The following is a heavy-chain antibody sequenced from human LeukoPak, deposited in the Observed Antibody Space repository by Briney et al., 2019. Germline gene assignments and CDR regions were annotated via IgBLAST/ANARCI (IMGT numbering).Heavy chain of an antibody. D-gene: IGHD6-19*01. V-gene: IGHV4-34*01. CDR1: GGSFSGYY. CDR2: INHCGST. J-gene: IGHJ4*02. Sequence: SETLSLTCAVYGGSFSGYYWSWIRQPPGKGLEWIGEINHCGSTNYNPSLKSRVTISVDTSKNQFSLELSSVTAADTAVYYCARGAAVAGFDYWGQGTLVTVSS. CDR3: ARGAAVAGFDY.